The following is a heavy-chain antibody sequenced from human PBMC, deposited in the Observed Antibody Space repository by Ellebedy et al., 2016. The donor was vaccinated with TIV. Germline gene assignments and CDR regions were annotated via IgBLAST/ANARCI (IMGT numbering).Heavy chain of an antibody. CDR2: IHSDGSAT. D-gene: IGHD2-8*01. Sequence: GGSLRLSXAASGFTFSYYWMHWVRQAPGKGLMWVSRIHSDGSATTYADSVKGRFIISRDNTRNTLSLEMSSLRAEDTAVYYCARGGVGSFDQWGQGTLVTVSS. CDR3: ARGGVGSFDQ. V-gene: IGHV3-74*01. CDR1: GFTFSYYW. J-gene: IGHJ5*02.